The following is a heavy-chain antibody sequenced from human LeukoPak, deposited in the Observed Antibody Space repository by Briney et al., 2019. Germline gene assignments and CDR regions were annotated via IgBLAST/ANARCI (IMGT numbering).Heavy chain of an antibody. J-gene: IGHJ4*02. CDR3: ARINYDWSGAKYYFDY. D-gene: IGHD3-22*01. CDR2: INPNSGGT. CDR1: GYTFTGYY. V-gene: IGHV1-2*02. Sequence: GASVKVSCKASGYTFTGYYMHWVRQAPGQGLEWMGWINPNSGGTNYAQKFQGRVTMTRDTSISTAYMELSRLRSDDTGVYYCARINYDWSGAKYYFDYWGQGTLVTVSS.